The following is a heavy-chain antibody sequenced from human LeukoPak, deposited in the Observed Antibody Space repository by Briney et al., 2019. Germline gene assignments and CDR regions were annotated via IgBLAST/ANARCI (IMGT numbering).Heavy chain of an antibody. D-gene: IGHD4-23*01. CDR2: IYSGGST. Sequence: GGSLRLSCAASGFTVSSNYMSWVRQAPGKGLEWVSVIYSGGSTYYADSVKGRFTISRDNSKNTLYLQMNSLRAEDTAVYYCARDGPDYGGNSYYYGMDVWGQGTTVTVSS. J-gene: IGHJ6*02. CDR1: GFTVSSNY. CDR3: ARDGPDYGGNSYYYGMDV. V-gene: IGHV3-53*01.